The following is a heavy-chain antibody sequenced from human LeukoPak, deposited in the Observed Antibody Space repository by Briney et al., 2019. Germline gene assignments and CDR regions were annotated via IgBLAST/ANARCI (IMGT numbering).Heavy chain of an antibody. CDR3: AGDRGDAFDI. CDR1: GFTFSTYA. Sequence: GGSLRLSCAASGFTFSTYAMSWVRQAPGKGLEWVSAISGSGGSTYYADSVEGRFTISRDNSKNTLYLQMNSLRAEDTAVYYCAGDRGDAFDIWGQGTMVTVSS. J-gene: IGHJ3*02. D-gene: IGHD3-10*01. CDR2: ISGSGGST. V-gene: IGHV3-23*01.